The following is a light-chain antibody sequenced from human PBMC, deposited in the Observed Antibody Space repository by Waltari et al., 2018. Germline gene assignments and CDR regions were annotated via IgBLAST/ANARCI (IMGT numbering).Light chain of an antibody. CDR2: GAS. CDR1: KSVSRSY. J-gene: IGKJ3*01. CDR3: QQYGSSPT. V-gene: IGKV3-20*01. Sequence: EIVLTQSTGTLSLSPGERATLSCRASKSVSRSYLAWYQQKPGQAPRLLIYGASSRATCIPDRFSWSGSCTYFTLTISRLETEDFALYYCQQYGSSPTFGPGTKVDIK.